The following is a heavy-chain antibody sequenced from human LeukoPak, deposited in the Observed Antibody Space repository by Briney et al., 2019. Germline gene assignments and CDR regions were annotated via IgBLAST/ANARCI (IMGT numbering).Heavy chain of an antibody. J-gene: IGHJ4*02. CDR2: INHSGST. CDR3: ARDEGATEFDY. V-gene: IGHV4-34*01. Sequence: PSETLSLTCAVYGGSFSGYYWSWIREPPGKGLEWIGEINHSGSTNYNPSLKSRVTISVDTSKNQFSLKLSSVTAADTAVYYCARDEGATEFDYWGQGTPVTVSS. CDR1: GGSFSGYY. D-gene: IGHD1-26*01.